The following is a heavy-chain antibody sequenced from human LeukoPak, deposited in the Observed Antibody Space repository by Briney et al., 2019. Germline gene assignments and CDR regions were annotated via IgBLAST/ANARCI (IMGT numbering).Heavy chain of an antibody. D-gene: IGHD3-22*01. V-gene: IGHV3-7*03. Sequence: GGSLRLSCAASGFTFSSYWMTWVRQAPGKGLEWVANIKQDGSKKNYVDSVKGRFTISRDNAKNSLYLQMNSLRAEDTAVYYCATPLDYYGSSGYHQGGDWGQGTRVTVSS. CDR1: GFTFSSYW. J-gene: IGHJ4*02. CDR2: IKQDGSKK. CDR3: ATPLDYYGSSGYHQGGD.